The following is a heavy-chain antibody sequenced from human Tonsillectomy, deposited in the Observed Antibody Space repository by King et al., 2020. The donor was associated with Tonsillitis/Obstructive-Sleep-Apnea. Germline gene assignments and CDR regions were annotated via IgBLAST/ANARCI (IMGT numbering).Heavy chain of an antibody. V-gene: IGHV4-34*01. CDR2: INHSGST. J-gene: IGHJ5*02. CDR1: GGSFSGYY. CDR3: ASRLVIIPVNWFDP. D-gene: IGHD3/OR15-3a*01. Sequence: VQLQQWGAGLLKPSETLSLTCAVYGGSFSGYYWSWIRQPPGKGLEWIGEINHSGSTNYNPSLKSRVTISVDTSKNQFSRKLSSVTAADTAVYYCASRLVIIPVNWFDPWGQGTLVTVSS.